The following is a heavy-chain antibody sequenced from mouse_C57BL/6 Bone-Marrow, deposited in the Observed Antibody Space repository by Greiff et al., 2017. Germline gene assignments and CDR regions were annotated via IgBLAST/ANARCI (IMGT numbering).Heavy chain of an antibody. D-gene: IGHD2-3*01. V-gene: IGHV1-59*01. CDR2: IDPSDSYT. Sequence: QVQLQQPGAELVRPGTSVKLSCKASGYTFTSYWMHWVKQRPGRGLEWIGVIDPSDSYTNYNQKFKGKATLTVDTSSSTAYMQLSSLTSEDSAVYYCARDGYYWFAYWGQGTLVTVSA. CDR3: ARDGYYWFAY. CDR1: GYTFTSYW. J-gene: IGHJ3*01.